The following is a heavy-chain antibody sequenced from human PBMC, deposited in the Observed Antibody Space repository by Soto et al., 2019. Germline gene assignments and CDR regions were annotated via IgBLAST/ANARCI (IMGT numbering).Heavy chain of an antibody. CDR1: GLTLSNAW. V-gene: IGHV3-15*07. CDR3: NTDPRSPRAFDP. CDR2: IKSKTDGGTT. Sequence: PGGSLRLSCAASGLTLSNAWMNWVRQAPGKGLEWVGRIKSKTDGGTTDYAAPVKGRFSISSDDSQNTLYLQMNSLTTDDTAVYYCNTDPRSPRAFDPWGQGTLVTVSS. J-gene: IGHJ5*02.